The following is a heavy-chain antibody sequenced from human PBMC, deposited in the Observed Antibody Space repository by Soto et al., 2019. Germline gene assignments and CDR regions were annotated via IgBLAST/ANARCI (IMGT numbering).Heavy chain of an antibody. CDR2: IIPFSAAA. D-gene: IGHD3-9*01. CDR1: GGTFSSYA. Sequence: QEQLVQSGAEVKKPGSSVKVSCKSSGGTFSSYAINWVRQAPGQGLEWMGGIIPFSAAANYAQKFQGRVTITADESTRMVYMELSSLRPEDTAVYYCARSGEAYYDVLTGSYKGSWFDPWGQGTLVTVSS. V-gene: IGHV1-69*01. J-gene: IGHJ5*02. CDR3: ARSGEAYYDVLTGSYKGSWFDP.